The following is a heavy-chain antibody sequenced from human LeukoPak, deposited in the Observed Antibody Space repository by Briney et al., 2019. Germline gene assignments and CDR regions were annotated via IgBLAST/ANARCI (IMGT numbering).Heavy chain of an antibody. V-gene: IGHV3-15*01. J-gene: IGHJ4*02. CDR2: IKSKTDGGTT. CDR1: GFTFSNTW. D-gene: IGHD2-2*01. CDR3: ATSNTRYQLLPDY. Sequence: GGSLRLSCAASGFTFSNTWMSWVRQAPGKGLEWVGRIKSKTDGGTTDYAAPVKGRITISRDDSKNTLYLEMNSLKTEDTAVYYCATSNTRYQLLPDYWGQGTLVTVSS.